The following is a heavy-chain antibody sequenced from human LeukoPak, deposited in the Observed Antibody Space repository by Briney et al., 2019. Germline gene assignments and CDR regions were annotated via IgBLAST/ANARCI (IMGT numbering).Heavy chain of an antibody. CDR3: ARDFGVVITHDAFDI. J-gene: IGHJ3*02. CDR1: GLTFSSYA. Sequence: GGSLRLSCAASGLTFSSYAMHWVRQAPGKGLEWVAVISYDGSNKYYADSVKGRFTISRDNSKNTLYLQMNSLRAEDTAVYYCARDFGVVITHDAFDIWGQGTMVTVSS. D-gene: IGHD3-3*01. V-gene: IGHV3-30-3*01. CDR2: ISYDGSNK.